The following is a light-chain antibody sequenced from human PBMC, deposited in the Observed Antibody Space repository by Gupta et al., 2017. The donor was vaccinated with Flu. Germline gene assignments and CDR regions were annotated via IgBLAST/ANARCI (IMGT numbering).Light chain of an antibody. CDR1: QGISSH. J-gene: IGKJ4*01. CDR3: QQCDSYPLT. Sequence: DIQLTQSPSFLSASVGDRVTITCRASQGISSHLAWYQQKPGKAPKLLIFDASTLESGVPSRFSGSGSGTEFTLTISSLQPEDFATYYCQQCDSYPLTFGGETKVEIK. CDR2: DAS. V-gene: IGKV1-9*01.